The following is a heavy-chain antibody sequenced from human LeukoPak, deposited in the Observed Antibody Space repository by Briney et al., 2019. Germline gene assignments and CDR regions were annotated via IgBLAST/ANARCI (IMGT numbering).Heavy chain of an antibody. CDR3: ARGRPANMAFDI. CDR2: ISHSGTT. Sequence: SETLSLTCAVSGSSISSGGYSWGWVRQPPGKGLQWIGHISHSGTTYYNPSLKSRVTISLDRSENQFSLNLTSVTGADTAVYFCARGRPANMAFDIWGQGTVVPVSS. D-gene: IGHD6-25*01. J-gene: IGHJ3*02. V-gene: IGHV4-30-2*01. CDR1: GSSISSGGYS.